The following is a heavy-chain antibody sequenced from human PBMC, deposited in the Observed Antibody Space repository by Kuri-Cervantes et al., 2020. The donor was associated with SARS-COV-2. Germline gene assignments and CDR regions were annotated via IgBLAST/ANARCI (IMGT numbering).Heavy chain of an antibody. D-gene: IGHD3-22*01. V-gene: IGHV1-69*13. CDR1: GGAFGTSG. CDR2: IIPMFDAL. J-gene: IGHJ4*02. Sequence: SVKVSCKTSGGAFGTSGIHWVRQAPGQGLEWMGGIIPMFDALNDAQRFQGRITVTADESTTTAYMELSSLRYEDTALYYCANEPLGDNFCGVINHFFASWGQGTPVTVSS. CDR3: ANEPLGDNFCGVINHFFAS.